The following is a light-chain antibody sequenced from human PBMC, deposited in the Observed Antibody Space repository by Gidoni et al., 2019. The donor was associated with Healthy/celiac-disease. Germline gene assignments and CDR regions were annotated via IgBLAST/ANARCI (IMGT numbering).Light chain of an antibody. Sequence: DIVMTQSPDSLAVSLGERATINCKSSQSVLYSSNNKNYLAWYQQKPGQPPKLLISLASTRESGVPDRFSGSGSWTDFTLTISRLQAEYVAVYYCQQYYSTPYTFGQGTKLEIK. V-gene: IGKV4-1*01. CDR2: LAS. CDR1: QSVLYSSNNKNY. CDR3: QQYYSTPYT. J-gene: IGKJ2*01.